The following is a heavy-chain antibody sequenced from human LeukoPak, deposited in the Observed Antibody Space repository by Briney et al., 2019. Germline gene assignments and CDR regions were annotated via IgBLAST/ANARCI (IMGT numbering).Heavy chain of an antibody. V-gene: IGHV4-59*01. CDR3: ARGSGFYGY. J-gene: IGHJ4*02. D-gene: IGHD6-19*01. Sequence: SETLSLTCTVSGGSISSYYWSWIRQPPGKGLECIGHIYYTGSTNYNPSLKSRVTISVDTSKNHFSLKLSSVTAADTAVYYCARGSGFYGYWGQGTLVTVSS. CDR1: GGSISSYY. CDR2: IYYTGST.